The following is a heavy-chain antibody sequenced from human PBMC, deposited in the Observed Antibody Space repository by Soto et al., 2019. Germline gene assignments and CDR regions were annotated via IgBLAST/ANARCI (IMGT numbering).Heavy chain of an antibody. J-gene: IGHJ6*02. D-gene: IGHD3-22*01. CDR2: IYYSGST. CDR3: ARPYYDSREYYYYGMDV. CDR1: GGSISSSSYY. Sequence: SETLSLTCTVSGGSISSSSYYWGWIRQPPGKGLEWIGSIYYSGSTYYNPSLKSRVTISVDTSKNQFSLKLSSVTAADTAVHYCARPYYDSREYYYYGMDVWGQGTTVTVS. V-gene: IGHV4-39*01.